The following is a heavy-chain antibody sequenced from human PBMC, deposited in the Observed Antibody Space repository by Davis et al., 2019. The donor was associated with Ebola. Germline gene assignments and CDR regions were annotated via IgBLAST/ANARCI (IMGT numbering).Heavy chain of an antibody. CDR2: ISYDGSNK. CDR3: ATGGAVAAIDY. V-gene: IGHV3-30*03. CDR1: GFTFSSYG. J-gene: IGHJ4*02. Sequence: GGSLRLSCAASGFTFSSYGMHWVRQAPGKGLEWVAVISYDGSNKYYADSVKGRFTISRDNSKNTLYLQMNSLRAEDTAVYYCATGGAVAAIDYWGQGTLVTVSS. D-gene: IGHD6-19*01.